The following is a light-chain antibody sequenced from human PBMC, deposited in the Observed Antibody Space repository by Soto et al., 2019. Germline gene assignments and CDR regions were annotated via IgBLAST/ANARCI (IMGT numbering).Light chain of an antibody. V-gene: IGKV3-15*01. CDR1: QSVSSD. Sequence: EIVMTQSPATLSVSPGERATLSCRASQSVSSDLAWYQQTPGQAPRLLIYGASTRATGIPARFSGSGSGTEFTLTISSLESEYLAVYYCHQYNKWPPRYTFGQRTKLELK. CDR2: GAS. CDR3: HQYNKWPPRYT. J-gene: IGKJ2*01.